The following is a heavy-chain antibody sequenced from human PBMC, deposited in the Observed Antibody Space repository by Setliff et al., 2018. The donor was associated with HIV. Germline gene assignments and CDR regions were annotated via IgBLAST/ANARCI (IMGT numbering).Heavy chain of an antibody. Sequence: SLTCTVSGGSISSYYWSWIRQPPGEGLEWIGYSHNNGNTHYNPSLKSRVTMSLDTSKNQFSLNLNSVTAADAAVYFCARAREGWKPFAFDYWGQGTLVTVSS. D-gene: IGHD1-1*01. CDR2: SHNNGNT. J-gene: IGHJ4*02. CDR3: ARAREGWKPFAFDY. CDR1: GGSISSYY. V-gene: IGHV4-59*08.